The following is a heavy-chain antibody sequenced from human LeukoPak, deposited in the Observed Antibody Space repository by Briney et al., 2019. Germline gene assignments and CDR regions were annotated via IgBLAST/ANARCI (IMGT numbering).Heavy chain of an antibody. D-gene: IGHD2-15*01. CDR1: GGSFSGYY. J-gene: IGHJ5*02. CDR2: INHSGST. V-gene: IGHV4-34*01. CDR3: GRDGCSGGTCSPYH. Sequence: SETLSLTCAVYGGSFSGYYWSWIRQPPGKWLEWIGEINHSGSTNYNPSLKSRVTISVDTSKNQFSLKLSSVTAADTAVYYCGRDGCSGGTCSPYHWGQGTLVTVSS.